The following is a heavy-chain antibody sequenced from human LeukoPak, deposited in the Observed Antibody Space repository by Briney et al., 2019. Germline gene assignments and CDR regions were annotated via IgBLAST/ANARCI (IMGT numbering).Heavy chain of an antibody. J-gene: IGHJ4*02. Sequence: SVKVSCKASGGTFSSYAISWVRQAPGQGLEWMGGIIPIFGTANCAQKFQGRVTITADESTSTAYMELSSLRSEDTAVYYCARGIAAAGTYYFDYWGQGTLVTVSS. V-gene: IGHV1-69*01. CDR3: ARGIAAAGTYYFDY. CDR2: IIPIFGTA. D-gene: IGHD6-13*01. CDR1: GGTFSSYA.